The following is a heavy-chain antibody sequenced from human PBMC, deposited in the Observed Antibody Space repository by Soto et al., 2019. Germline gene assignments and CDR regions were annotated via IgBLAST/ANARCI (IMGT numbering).Heavy chain of an antibody. Sequence: EVQLVESGGGLVQPGGSLRLSCAGSGLTLSRYWMHWVRQGPGKGLVWVSRINSDGGTTTYADSVKGRFTISRDNAKNTVDLHTNSLRAEDTAVYYCLAGETNYFDFWGQGTLVTVSS. CDR1: GLTLSRYW. V-gene: IGHV3-74*01. J-gene: IGHJ4*02. CDR3: LAGETNYFDF. CDR2: INSDGGTT.